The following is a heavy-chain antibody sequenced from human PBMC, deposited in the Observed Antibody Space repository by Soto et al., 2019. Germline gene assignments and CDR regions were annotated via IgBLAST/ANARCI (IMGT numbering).Heavy chain of an antibody. CDR3: ATADTAMVKRRGMDV. V-gene: IGHV3-30-3*01. D-gene: IGHD5-18*01. Sequence: GGSLRLSCAASGFTFSSYAMHWVRQAPGKGLEWVAVISYDGSNKYYADSVKGRFTISRDNSKNTLYLQMNSLRAEDTAVYYCATADTAMVKRRGMDVCGQGTTVTVSS. J-gene: IGHJ6*02. CDR1: GFTFSSYA. CDR2: ISYDGSNK.